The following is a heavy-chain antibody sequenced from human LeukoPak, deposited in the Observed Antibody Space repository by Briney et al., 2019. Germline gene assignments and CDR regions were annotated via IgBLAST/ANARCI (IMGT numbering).Heavy chain of an antibody. CDR1: GYTFTNYA. Sequence: GASVKVSCKGSGYTFTNYAVHWVRQAPGQRLEWLGWINPGNGDTKYSQNFQGRVTVTSDTSAATAYVELNNLTSEDTAVYYCAKVHPYGWLHNFDYWGQRTLVTVSS. V-gene: IGHV1-3*01. CDR3: AKVHPYGWLHNFDY. D-gene: IGHD5-24*01. CDR2: INPGNGDT. J-gene: IGHJ4*02.